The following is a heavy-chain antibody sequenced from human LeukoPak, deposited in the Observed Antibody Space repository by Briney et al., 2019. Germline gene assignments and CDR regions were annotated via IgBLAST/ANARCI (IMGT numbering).Heavy chain of an antibody. J-gene: IGHJ4*02. D-gene: IGHD1-26*01. Sequence: ASVKVSCKVSGDSLTELPMNWVRQAPGKGLEWMGSFDPGDGERIYSQKFQDRVTMTEDSSTDTAYMALSSLRSEDTAIYYCATGVGYFDFWGQGTLVTVSS. CDR1: GDSLTELP. CDR3: ATGVGYFDF. V-gene: IGHV1-24*01. CDR2: FDPGDGER.